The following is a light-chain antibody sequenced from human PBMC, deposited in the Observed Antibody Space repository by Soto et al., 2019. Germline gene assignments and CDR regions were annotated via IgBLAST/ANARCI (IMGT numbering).Light chain of an antibody. CDR2: GAS. CDR1: QSVSSSY. Sequence: EIVLTQSPGTLSLSPGERATLSCRASQSVSSSYLAWYQQKPGQAPRLLIYGASSSATGIPDRFSGSGSGTDFTVTISRLEPEDFAVYYCQHYGSSPTFGQGTKVEIK. CDR3: QHYGSSPT. V-gene: IGKV3-20*01. J-gene: IGKJ1*01.